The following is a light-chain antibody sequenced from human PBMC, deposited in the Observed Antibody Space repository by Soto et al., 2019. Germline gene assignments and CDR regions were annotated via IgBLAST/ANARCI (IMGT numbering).Light chain of an antibody. J-gene: IGLJ1*01. CDR1: SSDVGGYNY. CDR2: DVS. CDR3: SSYTSSSTYV. V-gene: IGLV2-14*03. Sequence: QSVLTQPAPVSGSPGQSITISCTGTSSDVGGYNYVSWYQHHPGKAPKLLIYDVSNRPSGVSNRFSGSKSGNTASLTISGLQAEDEADYYCSSYTSSSTYVVGTGTKVTVL.